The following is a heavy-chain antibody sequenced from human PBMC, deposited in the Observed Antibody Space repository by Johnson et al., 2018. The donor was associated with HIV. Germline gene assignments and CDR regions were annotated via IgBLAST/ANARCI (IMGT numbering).Heavy chain of an antibody. D-gene: IGHD2-8*02. CDR2: ISYDGSNK. J-gene: IGHJ3*02. CDR1: GFTFSSYA. Sequence: VQLVESGGGVVQPGRSLRLSCAASGFTFSSYAMHWVRQAPGKGLEWVAVISYDGSNKYYADSVKGRFTISRDNSKNTLYLQMNSLRAEDTAVYYCAREREISRPFNIVLVVYAIAEWTHDAFDIWGQGTKVTVSS. V-gene: IGHV3-30*04. CDR3: AREREISRPFNIVLVVYAIAEWTHDAFDI.